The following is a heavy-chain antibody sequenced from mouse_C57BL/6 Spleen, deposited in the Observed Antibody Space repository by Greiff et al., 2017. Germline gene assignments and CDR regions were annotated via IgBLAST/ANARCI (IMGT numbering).Heavy chain of an antibody. J-gene: IGHJ2*01. Sequence: QVQLQQPGAELVKPGASVKLSCKASGYTFTSYWMQWVKQRPGQGLEWIGEIDPSDSYTNYNQKFKGKATLTVDTSSSTAYMQLSSLTSEDSAVYYCANYYGSRSSFDYWGQGTTLTVSS. CDR1: GYTFTSYW. CDR2: IDPSDSYT. D-gene: IGHD1-1*01. CDR3: ANYYGSRSSFDY. V-gene: IGHV1-50*01.